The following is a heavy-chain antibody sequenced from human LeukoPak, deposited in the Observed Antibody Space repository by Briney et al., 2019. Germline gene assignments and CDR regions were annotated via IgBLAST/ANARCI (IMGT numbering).Heavy chain of an antibody. CDR2: INWNGGST. Sequence: GGSLRLSCAASGFTFDDYGMSWVRQAPGKGLEWVSGINWNGGSTGYADSVKGRFTISRDNAKNSLYLQMNSLRAEDTALYHCARGTYGSGSYYPLNYWGQGTLVTVSS. CDR1: GFTFDDYG. J-gene: IGHJ4*02. D-gene: IGHD3-10*01. CDR3: ARGTYGSGSYYPLNY. V-gene: IGHV3-20*01.